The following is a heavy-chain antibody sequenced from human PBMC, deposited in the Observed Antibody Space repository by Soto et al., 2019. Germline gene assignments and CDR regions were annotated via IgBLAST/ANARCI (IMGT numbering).Heavy chain of an antibody. J-gene: IGHJ4*02. V-gene: IGHV4-30-4*01. CDR3: ATMGTPATGLYYFDY. Sequence: QVQLQESGPGLVKPSQTLSLTCTVSGGSISSGNYYWSWIRQPPGKGLEWIGFISYSGSTYYNLSLKSRVTISVATSKSPFSLNLSFVTAADTAVYYCATMGTPATGLYYFDYWGQGTLVTVSS. CDR2: ISYSGST. CDR1: GGSISSGNYY. D-gene: IGHD2-15*01.